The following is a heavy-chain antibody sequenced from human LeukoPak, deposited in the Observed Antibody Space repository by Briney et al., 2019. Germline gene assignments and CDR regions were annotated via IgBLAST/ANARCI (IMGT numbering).Heavy chain of an antibody. CDR1: GFIFSSSV. J-gene: IGHJ4*02. CDR2: ISSSGGST. CDR3: AVVGATTGFDY. V-gene: IGHV3-64*01. D-gene: IGHD1-26*01. Sequence: GGSLRLSCAASGFIFSSSVMYWVRQAPGKGLEYVSGISSSGGSTYYACSVKGRFTISRDNSNNTLYLQMGSLRTEDMAVYYCAVVGATTGFDYWGQGTLVTVSS.